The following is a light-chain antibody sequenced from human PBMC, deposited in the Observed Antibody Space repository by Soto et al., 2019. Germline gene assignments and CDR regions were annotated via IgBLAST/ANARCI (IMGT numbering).Light chain of an antibody. CDR3: QQYNNWPPT. Sequence: IVMTQSPATLSVSPGERATLSCRASQSVSINLAWYQQKPGQAPRLLIYGPSTRATGVPARFSGSGSGTEFTLTISSLHSEDFAVYYCQQYNNWPPTFGQGTRLEIK. J-gene: IGKJ5*01. CDR2: GPS. V-gene: IGKV3-15*01. CDR1: QSVSIN.